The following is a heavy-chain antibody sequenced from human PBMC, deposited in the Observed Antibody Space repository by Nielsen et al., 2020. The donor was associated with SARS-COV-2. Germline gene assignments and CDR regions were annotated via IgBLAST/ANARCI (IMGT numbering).Heavy chain of an antibody. Sequence: SETLSLTCAISGDSVSSNSAAWNWIRQSPSRGLEWLGRTYYRSKWYNDYAVSVKSRITINPGTSKNQFSLQLNSVTPEDTAVYYCARGGPRIAARLGMDVWGQGTTVTVSS. CDR2: TYYRSKWYN. J-gene: IGHJ6*02. CDR3: ARGGPRIAARLGMDV. V-gene: IGHV6-1*01. D-gene: IGHD6-6*01. CDR1: GDSVSSNSAA.